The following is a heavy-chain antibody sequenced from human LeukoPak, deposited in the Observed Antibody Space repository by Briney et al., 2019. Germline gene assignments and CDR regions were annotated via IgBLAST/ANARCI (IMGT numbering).Heavy chain of an antibody. D-gene: IGHD3-16*01. CDR3: XRAADHHGGFDY. J-gene: IGHJ4*02. CDR2: LSFFTTYX. Sequence: PGGSLRXSCAASXXTXXSYSXXXXXXAPXXGLEWVSSLSFFTTYXNXPESVKGRFTISRDNAKNSLYLQMNSLRAEDTXVXXCXRAADHHGGFDYXXPGTLVIVSS. CDR1: XXTXXSYS. V-gene: IGHV3-21*01.